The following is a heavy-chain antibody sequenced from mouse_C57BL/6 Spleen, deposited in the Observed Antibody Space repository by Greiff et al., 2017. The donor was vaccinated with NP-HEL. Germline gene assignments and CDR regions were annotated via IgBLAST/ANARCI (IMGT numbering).Heavy chain of an antibody. CDR1: GYTFTSYG. V-gene: IGHV1-81*01. CDR3: ARGGGSSYAYWYFDV. D-gene: IGHD1-1*01. Sequence: QVQLQQSGAELARPGASVKLSCKASGYTFTSYGISWVKQRTGQGLEWIGEIYPRSGNTYYNEKFKGKATLTADKSSSTAYMELRSLTSEDSAVYFCARGGGSSYAYWYFDVWGTGTTVTVSS. J-gene: IGHJ1*03. CDR2: IYPRSGNT.